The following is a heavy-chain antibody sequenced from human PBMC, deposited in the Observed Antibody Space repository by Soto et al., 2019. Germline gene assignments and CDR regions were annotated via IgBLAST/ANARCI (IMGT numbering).Heavy chain of an antibody. CDR3: ATHVDTTTSYYYGMDV. V-gene: IGHV4-39*01. D-gene: IGHD5-18*01. J-gene: IGHJ6*02. CDR2: IYYGGRT. Sequence: PSETLSLTCTVSGVSVSTNTQYWGWIRQSPGKGLEWIGSIYYGGRTYYNPSLKSRVTISVDTSKNQFSLRLSSVTAADTAVYYCATHVDTTTSYYYGMDVWGQGTTVTVSS. CDR1: GVSVSTNTQY.